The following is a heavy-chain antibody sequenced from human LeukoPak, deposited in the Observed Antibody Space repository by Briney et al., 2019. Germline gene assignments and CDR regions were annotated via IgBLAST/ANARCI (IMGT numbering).Heavy chain of an antibody. D-gene: IGHD6-6*01. CDR1: GFSLYGYA. CDR2: ITATGGTK. CDR3: AKDPGIAARRPYYYMDV. J-gene: IGHJ6*03. Sequence: SGGSLRLSCAASGFSLYGYAMSWVRQVPGKGLKWVATITATGGTKFYADPVKGRFTISRDNSKNTLYLQMNSLRAEDTAVYYCAKDPGIAARRPYYYMDVWGKGTTVTVSS. V-gene: IGHV3-23*01.